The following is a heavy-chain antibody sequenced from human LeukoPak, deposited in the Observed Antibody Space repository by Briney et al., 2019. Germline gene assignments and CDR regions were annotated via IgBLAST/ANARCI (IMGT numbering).Heavy chain of an antibody. CDR3: AKRPSDYGDYVTYFDY. CDR1: GFVFSNYW. CDR2: IKEDGGET. V-gene: IGHV3-7*01. J-gene: IGHJ4*02. D-gene: IGHD4-17*01. Sequence: GGSLRLSCVASGFVFSNYWMGWVRQAPGKGLEWVVNIKEDGGETYYVDSVKGQFTISRDNAKNSLDLQMNSLRDEDTAVYYCAKRPSDYGDYVTYFDYWGQGTLVTVSS.